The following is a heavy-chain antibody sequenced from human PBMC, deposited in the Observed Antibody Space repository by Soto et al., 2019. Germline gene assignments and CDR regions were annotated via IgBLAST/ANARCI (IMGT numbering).Heavy chain of an antibody. J-gene: IGHJ4*02. Sequence: SETLSLTCIVSGGSISSSHYYWGWIRQPPGKGLEWIGSINHTESTNYNPSLKSRVTISVDTSKNQFSLKLTSVTAADTAVYYCARDKITGLFDYWGQGTLVTVSS. CDR1: GGSISSSHYY. V-gene: IGHV4-39*07. CDR2: INHTEST. CDR3: ARDKITGLFDY. D-gene: IGHD2-8*02.